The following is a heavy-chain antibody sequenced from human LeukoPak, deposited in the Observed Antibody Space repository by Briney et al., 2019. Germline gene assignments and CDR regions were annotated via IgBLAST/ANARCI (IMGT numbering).Heavy chain of an antibody. D-gene: IGHD1-26*01. CDR2: ISSSGSTI. CDR3: ARAVWELHPFDY. V-gene: IGHV3-48*03. Sequence: AGGSLRLSCAASGFTFSSYEMNWVRQAPGKGLEWVSYISSSGSTIYYADSVKGRFTISRDNAKNSLYLQMNSLRAEDTAVYYCARAVWELHPFDYWGQGTLVTVSS. J-gene: IGHJ4*02. CDR1: GFTFSSYE.